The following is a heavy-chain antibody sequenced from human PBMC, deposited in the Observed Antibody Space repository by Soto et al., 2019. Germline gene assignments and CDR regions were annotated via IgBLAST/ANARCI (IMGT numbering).Heavy chain of an antibody. CDR2: MYYSGST. V-gene: IGHV4-31*03. J-gene: IGHJ4*02. Sequence: QVQLQESGPGLVRPSQTLSLTCTVSGASISSDGYYWGWIRQHPGKGLEYIAYMYYSGSTYYNPSLKSRVTMSVDASKNQFSLKLSSVTAADTAVHYCARSRQTVTSRFDFWGQGALVTVSS. D-gene: IGHD4-17*01. CDR1: GASISSDGYY. CDR3: ARSRQTVTSRFDF.